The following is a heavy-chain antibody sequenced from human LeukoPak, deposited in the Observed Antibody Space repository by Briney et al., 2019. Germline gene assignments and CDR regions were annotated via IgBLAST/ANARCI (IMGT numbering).Heavy chain of an antibody. V-gene: IGHV1-2*02. J-gene: IGHJ4*02. Sequence: ASVKVSCKASGYTFTGYYMHWVRQAPGQGLEWMGWINPNSGGTNYAQKFQGRVTMTRDTSISTAYMELSRLRSDDTAVYYCAADWFYDSSPFDYWGQGTLVTVSS. CDR1: GYTFTGYY. D-gene: IGHD3-22*01. CDR2: INPNSGGT. CDR3: AADWFYDSSPFDY.